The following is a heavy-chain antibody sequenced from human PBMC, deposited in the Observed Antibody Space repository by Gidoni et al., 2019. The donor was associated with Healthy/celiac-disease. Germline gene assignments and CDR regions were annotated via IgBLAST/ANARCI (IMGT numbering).Heavy chain of an antibody. CDR2: IVVGSGNT. V-gene: IGHV1-58*02. CDR1: GFTFTSSA. CDR3: AAAPGMGWFGDMSEFDY. Sequence: QMQLVQSGPEVKKPGTSVKVSCKASGFTFTSSAMQWVRQARGQRLEWIGWIVVGSGNTNDAQKFQERVTITRDMSTSTAYMELSSLRSEDTAVYYCAAAPGMGWFGDMSEFDYWGQGTLVTVSS. D-gene: IGHD3-10*01. J-gene: IGHJ4*02.